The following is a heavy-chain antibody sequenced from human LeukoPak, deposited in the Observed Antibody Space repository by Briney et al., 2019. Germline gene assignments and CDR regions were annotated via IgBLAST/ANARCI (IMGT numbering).Heavy chain of an antibody. CDR2: INHSGST. V-gene: IGHV4-34*01. D-gene: IGHD3-10*01. J-gene: IGHJ4*02. CDR3: ARLIYGSGSRLDY. CDR1: GGSISSYY. Sequence: SETLSLTCTVSGGSISSYYWSWIRQPPGKGLEWIGEINHSGSTNYNPSLKSRVTISVDTSKNQFSLKLSSVTAADTAVYYCARLIYGSGSRLDYWGQGTLVTVSS.